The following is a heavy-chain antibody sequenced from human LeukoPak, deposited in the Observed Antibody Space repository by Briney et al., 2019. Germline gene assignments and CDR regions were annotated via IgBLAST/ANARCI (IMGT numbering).Heavy chain of an antibody. CDR3: ARVRGQAIFGVVISYYFDY. CDR2: IYYRGST. J-gene: IGHJ4*02. Sequence: SETLSLTCTVSGGSISSYYWSWIRQPPGKGLEWIGYIYYRGSTNYNPSLKSRVTISVDTSRNQFSLKLSSVTAADTAVYYCARVRGQAIFGVVISYYFDYWGQGTLVTVSS. CDR1: GGSISSYY. V-gene: IGHV4-59*01. D-gene: IGHD3-3*01.